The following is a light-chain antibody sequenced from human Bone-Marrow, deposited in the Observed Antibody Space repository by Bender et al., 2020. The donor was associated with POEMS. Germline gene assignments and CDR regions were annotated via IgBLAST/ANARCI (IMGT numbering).Light chain of an antibody. Sequence: QSALTQPASVSGAPGQSVTIPCTGTNTDVGLYDYVSWYRQYSGKAPKLIIYEVTHRPSGVSDRFSGSKSGTRASLTISGLQTEDEGDYYCISYTFRNTLVFGTGTLVTVL. J-gene: IGLJ1*01. CDR2: EVT. CDR1: NTDVGLYDY. V-gene: IGLV2-14*01. CDR3: ISYTFRNTLV.